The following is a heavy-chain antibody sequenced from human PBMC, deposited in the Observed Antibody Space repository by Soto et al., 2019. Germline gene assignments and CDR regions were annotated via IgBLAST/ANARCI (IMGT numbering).Heavy chain of an antibody. Sequence: SETLSLTCAVYGGSFSGYYWSWIRQPPGKGLEWIGEINHSGSTNYNPSLKSRVTISVDTSKNQFSLKLSSVTAADTAVYYCARDLVVVPAAILLGYYYYGMDVWGQGTTVTV. D-gene: IGHD2-2*02. V-gene: IGHV4-34*01. CDR1: GGSFSGYY. J-gene: IGHJ6*02. CDR2: INHSGST. CDR3: ARDLVVVPAAILLGYYYYGMDV.